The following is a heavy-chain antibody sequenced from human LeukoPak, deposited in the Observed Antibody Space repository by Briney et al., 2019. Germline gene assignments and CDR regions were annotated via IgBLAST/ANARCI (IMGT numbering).Heavy chain of an antibody. V-gene: IGHV4-59*08. Sequence: SETLSLTCTVSVGSISSYYWSCIRQPPEKGLEWIGYMYNSGSTNYNPSLKSRVTISVDTSKNQLSLKLSSVTAADTAVYYCARLGSSGSFDYWGQGTLVTVSS. J-gene: IGHJ4*02. CDR2: MYNSGST. CDR1: VGSISSYY. D-gene: IGHD6-19*01. CDR3: ARLGSSGSFDY.